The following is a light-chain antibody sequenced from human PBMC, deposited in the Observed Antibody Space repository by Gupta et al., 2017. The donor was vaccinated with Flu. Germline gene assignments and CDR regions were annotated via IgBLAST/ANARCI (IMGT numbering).Light chain of an antibody. CDR1: VLPKQY. CDR3: QSADSSGSWV. J-gene: IGLJ3*02. V-gene: IGLV3-25*03. CDR2: KDT. Sequence: SHQLTQPSSVPVSPGQTAKITCSGDVLPKQYAYWYQQKPGQAPVLVIFKDTERPSGIPERFSGSSSGTTVTLTISGVQAEDEADYYCQSADSSGSWVFGGGTKLTVL.